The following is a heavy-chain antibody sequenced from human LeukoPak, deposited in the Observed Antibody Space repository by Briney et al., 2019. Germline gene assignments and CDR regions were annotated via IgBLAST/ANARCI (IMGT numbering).Heavy chain of an antibody. D-gene: IGHD5-24*01. CDR2: ILPNGERT. J-gene: IGHJ3*02. Sequence: AGGSLRLSCAASGFTFSSFVMHWVRQAPGKGLEYVSNILPNGERTHCGSSVKGRFTISRDNSRNTVYLQMGSLRAEDMAVYYCTRDRDGGFAFDIWGQGTMVTVSS. CDR3: TRDRDGGFAFDI. V-gene: IGHV3-64*01. CDR1: GFTFSSFV.